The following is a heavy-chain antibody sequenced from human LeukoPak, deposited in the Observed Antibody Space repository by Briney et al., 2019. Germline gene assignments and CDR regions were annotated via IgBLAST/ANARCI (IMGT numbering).Heavy chain of an antibody. CDR3: ARASSSSWDAFDI. D-gene: IGHD6-13*01. J-gene: IGHJ3*02. CDR2: ICYSEST. CDR1: GGSISSSSYY. Sequence: SETLSLTCTVSGGSISSSSYYWGWIRQPPGKGLEWIGSICYSESTYYNPSLKTRVNISVDTSKNQFSLKLSSVTAADTAVYYCARASSSSWDAFDIWGQGTMVTVSS. V-gene: IGHV4-39*01.